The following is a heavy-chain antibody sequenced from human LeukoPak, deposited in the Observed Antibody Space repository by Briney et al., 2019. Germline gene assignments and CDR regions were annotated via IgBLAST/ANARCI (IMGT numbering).Heavy chain of an antibody. CDR2: IYDSGST. V-gene: IGHV4-59*01. CDR3: ARGVVGLKFGMDV. CDR1: GGSISSYC. Sequence: PSETLSLTCTVSGGSISSYCWSWIRQPPGKGLEWIGYIYDSGSTNYNPSLKSRVTISVDTSKTQFSLKLSSVTAADSAVYYCARGVVGLKFGMDVWGQGTTVTVSS. J-gene: IGHJ6*02. D-gene: IGHD2-15*01.